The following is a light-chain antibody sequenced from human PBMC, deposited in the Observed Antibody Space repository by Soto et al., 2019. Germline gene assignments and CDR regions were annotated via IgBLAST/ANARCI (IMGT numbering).Light chain of an antibody. J-gene: IGLJ2*01. CDR1: NGHNNYA. CDR2: LNSDGSH. Sequence: QPVLTQSPSASASLGASVKLTCTLSNGHNNYAIAWHQQQPEKGPRYLMKLNSDGSHSKGDGIPDRFSGSSSGAERYLTISSLQSEDEADYYCQTWGTGIVVFGGGTQLTVL. V-gene: IGLV4-69*01. CDR3: QTWGTGIVV.